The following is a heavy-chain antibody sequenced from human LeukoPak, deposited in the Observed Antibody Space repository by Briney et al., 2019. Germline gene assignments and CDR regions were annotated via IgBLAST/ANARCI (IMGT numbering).Heavy chain of an antibody. CDR3: ARGPRQAYGSGSYYYP. D-gene: IGHD3-10*01. CDR2: IYHSGST. CDR1: GYSISSGYY. V-gene: IGHV4-38-2*02. J-gene: IGHJ5*02. Sequence: PSETLSLTCTVSGYSISSGYYWGWIRQPPGKGLEWIGTIYHSGSTYYNPSLKSRVTISLHTSKNQLSLKLSSVTAADTAVYYCARGPRQAYGSGSYYYPWGQGTLVTVSS.